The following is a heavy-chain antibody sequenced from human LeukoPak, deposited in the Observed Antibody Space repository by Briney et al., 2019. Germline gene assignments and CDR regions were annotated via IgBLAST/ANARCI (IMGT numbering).Heavy chain of an antibody. CDR3: ARISAFYAYYGMDV. J-gene: IGHJ6*02. D-gene: IGHD2/OR15-2a*01. CDR2: ISYDGSDK. V-gene: IGHV3-30-3*01. Sequence: PGRSLRLSCAASGFDFSSHALHWVRQAPGKGLEWVTLISYDGSDKFYADSVKGRFTVSRDNSRNTLYLQINSLRPEDTAVYYCARISAFYAYYGMDVWGQGTLVTVSS. CDR1: GFDFSSHA.